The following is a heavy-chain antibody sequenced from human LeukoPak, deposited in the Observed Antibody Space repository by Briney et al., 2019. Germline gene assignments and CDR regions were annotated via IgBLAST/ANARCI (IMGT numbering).Heavy chain of an antibody. CDR2: ISHGDMTT. V-gene: IGHV3-48*03. CDR3: TTPGEEQWLVAEALDI. Sequence: QPGGSLRLSCAGSGFTFSSYEMNWVRQAPGKGLEWISYISHGDMTTYYADSVKGRFTISRDDAKNSLYLQMNSLRTEDTAIYYCTTPGEEQWLVAEALDIWGQGTMVTVSS. D-gene: IGHD6-19*01. J-gene: IGHJ3*02. CDR1: GFTFSSYE.